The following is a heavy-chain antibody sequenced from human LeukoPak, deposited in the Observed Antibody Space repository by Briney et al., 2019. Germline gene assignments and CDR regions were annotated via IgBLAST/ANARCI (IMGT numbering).Heavy chain of an antibody. Sequence: EASVTVSCKASGYTFSSFSINWIRQAPGQGLEWMGWIDTNTARPTYAQDFTGRFVFSLDTSASTAFLHISSLTTDDTAIYYCARRYYYASGTYLDWFDPWGQGTLVTVSS. V-gene: IGHV7-4-1*02. CDR3: ARRYYYASGTYLDWFDP. CDR1: GYTFSSFS. J-gene: IGHJ5*02. D-gene: IGHD3-10*01. CDR2: IDTNTARP.